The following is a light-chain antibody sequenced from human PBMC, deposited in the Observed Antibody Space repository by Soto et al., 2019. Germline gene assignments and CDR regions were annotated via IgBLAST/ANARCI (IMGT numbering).Light chain of an antibody. J-gene: IGKJ1*01. CDR3: QQYNNWPPRT. CDR2: GAS. Sequence: VMTQSPATLSVSPGERATLSCWASETVATNLAWYQQKPGQAPRLLIYGASNRATGIPARFSGSGSGTEFTLTISSLQSEDFAVYYCQQYNNWPPRTFGQGTKGDIK. V-gene: IGKV3-15*01. CDR1: ETVATN.